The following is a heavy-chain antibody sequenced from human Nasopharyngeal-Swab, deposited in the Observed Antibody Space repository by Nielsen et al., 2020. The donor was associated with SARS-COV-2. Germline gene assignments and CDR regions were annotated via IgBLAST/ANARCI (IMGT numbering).Heavy chain of an antibody. J-gene: IGHJ4*02. Sequence: GESLKISCAASGFTFSDSAIHWVRLASGEGLEWVARIRSKGNNYATAYSASVKGRFIIFRDDPTNTAYLQMNSLKTEDTAMYYCTRCGGGCYSGRDYWGQGTLVTVSS. D-gene: IGHD2-15*01. CDR2: IRSKGNNYAT. CDR3: TRCGGGCYSGRDY. CDR1: GFTFSDSA. V-gene: IGHV3-73*01.